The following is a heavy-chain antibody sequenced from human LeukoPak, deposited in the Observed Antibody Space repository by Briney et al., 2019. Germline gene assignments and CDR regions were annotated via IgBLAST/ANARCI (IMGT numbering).Heavy chain of an antibody. CDR2: SSGSGGST. J-gene: IGHJ5*02. V-gene: IGHV3-23*01. CDR1: GFTFSSYA. Sequence: GGSLRLSCAASGFTFSSYAMSWVRQAPGKGLEWVSGSSGSGGSTYYADSVKGRFTISRDKSKNTLYLQMNSLRAEDTAVYYCAKDLGVVVPAAVQGWFDPWGQGTLVTVSS. D-gene: IGHD2-2*02. CDR3: AKDLGVVVPAAVQGWFDP.